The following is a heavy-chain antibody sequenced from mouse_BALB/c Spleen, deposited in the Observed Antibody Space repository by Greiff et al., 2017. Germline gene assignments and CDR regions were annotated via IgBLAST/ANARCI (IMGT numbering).Heavy chain of an antibody. CDR3: TRSLGYDGWYFDV. CDR2: INPSNGGT. D-gene: IGHD2-2*01. Sequence: QVQLQQSGAELVKPGASVKLSCKASGYTFTSYYMYWVKQRPGQGLEWIGEINPSNGGTNFNEKFKSKATLTVDKSSSTAYMQLSSLTSEDSAVYYCTRSLGYDGWYFDVWGAGTTVTVSS. V-gene: IGHV1S81*02. J-gene: IGHJ1*01. CDR1: GYTFTSYY.